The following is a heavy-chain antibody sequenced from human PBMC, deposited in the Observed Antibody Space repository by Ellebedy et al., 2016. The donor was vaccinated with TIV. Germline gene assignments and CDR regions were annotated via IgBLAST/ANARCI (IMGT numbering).Heavy chain of an antibody. J-gene: IGHJ6*02. CDR2: FDPEDGET. CDR3: ARAGDTAMVTVYYYYGMDV. V-gene: IGHV1-24*01. CDR1: GYTLTELS. Sequence: ASVKVSCKVSGYTLTELSMHWVRQAPGKGLEWMGGFDPEDGETIYAQKFQGRVTMTEDTSTDTAYMELSSLRYEDTAVYYCARAGDTAMVTVYYYYGMDVWGQGTTVTVSS. D-gene: IGHD5-18*01.